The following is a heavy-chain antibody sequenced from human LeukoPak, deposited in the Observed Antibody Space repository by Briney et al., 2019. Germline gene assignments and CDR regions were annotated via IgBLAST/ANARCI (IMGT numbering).Heavy chain of an antibody. J-gene: IGHJ4*02. Sequence: PGGSLRLSCAASGFTFSSYSMNWVRQAPGKGLEWVSSISSSNSYIYYADSVKGRFTISRDNAKNSLYPQMNSLRAEDTAVYYCARDISSMGFDYWGQGTLVTVSS. CDR1: GFTFSSYS. D-gene: IGHD6-13*01. CDR2: ISSSNSYI. V-gene: IGHV3-21*01. CDR3: ARDISSMGFDY.